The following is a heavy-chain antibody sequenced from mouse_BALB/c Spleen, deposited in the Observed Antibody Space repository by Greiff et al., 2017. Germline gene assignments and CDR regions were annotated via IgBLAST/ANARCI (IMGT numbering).Heavy chain of an antibody. CDR2: ISDGGSYT. CDR1: GFTFSDYY. Sequence: EVKLVESGGGLVKPGGSLKLSCAASGFTFSDYYMYWVRQTPEKRLEWVATISDGGSYTYYPDSVKGRFTISRDNAKNNLYLQMSSLKSEDTAMYYCARDRDRYDDGAMDYWGQGTSVTVSS. J-gene: IGHJ4*01. CDR3: ARDRDRYDDGAMDY. D-gene: IGHD2-14*01. V-gene: IGHV5-4*02.